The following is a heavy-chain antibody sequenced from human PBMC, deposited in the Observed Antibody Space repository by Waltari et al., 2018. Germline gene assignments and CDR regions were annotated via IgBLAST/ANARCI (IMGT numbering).Heavy chain of an antibody. Sequence: EVQLVESGGGSVQPGGSLRLACAALGFTFRSYWMHWVRQVPGKGLVSVSRNNTDGSSTDYADSVKGRFTMSRDNAKNTLFLQMNSLRAEDTALYYCARDGGYCTSTSCQLSSCDYWGQGTLVTVSS. J-gene: IGHJ4*02. CDR3: ARDGGYCTSTSCQLSSCDY. CDR2: NNTDGSST. D-gene: IGHD2-2*01. V-gene: IGHV3-74*01. CDR1: GFTFRSYW.